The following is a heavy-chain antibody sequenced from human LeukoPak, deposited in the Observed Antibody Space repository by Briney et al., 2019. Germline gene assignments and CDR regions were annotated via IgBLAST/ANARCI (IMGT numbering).Heavy chain of an antibody. J-gene: IGHJ6*03. Sequence: PGGSLRLSCAASGFTVSSNYMSWVRQAPGKGLEWVSVIYSGGSTYYADSVKGRFTISRDNAKNSLYLQMNSLRAEDTAVYYCARNGELSSSWQVYYMDVWGKGTTVTVSS. CDR1: GFTVSSNY. CDR2: IYSGGST. V-gene: IGHV3-53*01. D-gene: IGHD6-13*01. CDR3: ARNGELSSSWQVYYMDV.